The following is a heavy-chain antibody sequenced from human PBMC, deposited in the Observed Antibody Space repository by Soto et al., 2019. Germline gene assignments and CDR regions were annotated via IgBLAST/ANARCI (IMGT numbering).Heavy chain of an antibody. CDR3: AKESTSPYIVLMVYAIGGMDY. D-gene: IGHD2-8*01. Sequence: EVQLLESGGGLVQPGGSLRLSCAASGFTFSSYAMSWVRQAPGKGLEWVSAISGSGGSTYYADSVKGRFTISRDNSKNTLYLQMNSLRAEDTAVYYCAKESTSPYIVLMVYAIGGMDYWGQGTLVTVSS. J-gene: IGHJ4*02. CDR2: ISGSGGST. CDR1: GFTFSSYA. V-gene: IGHV3-23*01.